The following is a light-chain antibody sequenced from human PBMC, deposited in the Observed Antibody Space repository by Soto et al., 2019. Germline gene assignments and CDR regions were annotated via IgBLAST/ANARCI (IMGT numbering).Light chain of an antibody. CDR2: GAS. J-gene: IGKJ2*01. CDR1: QSVSSSF. CDR3: QQYGSSPYT. V-gene: IGKV3-20*01. Sequence: EIVLTQSPGTLSLSPGERATLSCRASQSVSSSFLAWYQLKPGQAPRLLIYGASSRATGIPDRFSGSGSGTDFTLTISRLEPEDFAVYYCQQYGSSPYTFGQGTKLEIK.